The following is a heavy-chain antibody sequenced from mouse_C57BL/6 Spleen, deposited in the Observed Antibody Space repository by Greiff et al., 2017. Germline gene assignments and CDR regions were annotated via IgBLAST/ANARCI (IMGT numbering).Heavy chain of an antibody. D-gene: IGHD2-3*01. CDR2: ISDGGSYT. Sequence: EVKLVESGGGLVKPGGSLKLSCAASGFTFSSYAMSWVRQTPEKRLEWVATISDGGSYTYYPDNVKGRFTISRDNAKNNLYLQMSHLKSEDTAMYYCARDDGYYPWCAYWGQGTLVTVSA. CDR3: ARDDGYYPWCAY. J-gene: IGHJ3*01. V-gene: IGHV5-4*01. CDR1: GFTFSSYA.